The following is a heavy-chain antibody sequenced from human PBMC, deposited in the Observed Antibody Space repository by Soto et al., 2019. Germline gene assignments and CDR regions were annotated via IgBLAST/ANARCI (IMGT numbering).Heavy chain of an antibody. J-gene: IGHJ6*03. Sequence: GGSLRLSCAASGFTVSSNYMSWVRQAPGKGLEWVSVIYSGGSTYYADSVKGRFAISRDNSKNTLYLQMNSLRAEDTAVYYCARNDYYYYYYYMDVWGKGTTVTVSS. CDR1: GFTVSSNY. CDR3: ARNDYYYYYYYMDV. V-gene: IGHV3-66*01. CDR2: IYSGGST. D-gene: IGHD2-21*02.